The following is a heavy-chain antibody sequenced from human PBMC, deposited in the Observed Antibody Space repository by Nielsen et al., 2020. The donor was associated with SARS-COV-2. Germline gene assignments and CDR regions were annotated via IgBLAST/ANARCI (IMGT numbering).Heavy chain of an antibody. V-gene: IGHV3-30*18. CDR3: AKDRGGCSGGSCYPPYYYYYGMDV. CDR1: GFTFSSYG. Sequence: GSLRLSCAASGFTFSSYGMHWVRQAPGKGLEWVAVISYDGSNKYYADSVKGRFTISRDNSKNTLYLQMNSLRAEDTAVYYCAKDRGGCSGGSCYPPYYYYYGMDVWGQGTTVTVSS. J-gene: IGHJ6*02. D-gene: IGHD2-15*01. CDR2: ISYDGSNK.